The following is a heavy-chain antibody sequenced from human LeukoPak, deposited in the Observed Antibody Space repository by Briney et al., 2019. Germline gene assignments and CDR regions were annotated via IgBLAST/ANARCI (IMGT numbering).Heavy chain of an antibody. Sequence: GGSLRLSCAASGFTFSSYWMSWVRQAPGKGLEWVSVIYSGGSTYYADSVKGRFTISRDNSKNTLYLQMNSLRAEDTAVYYCARFLVGDYWGQGTLVTVSS. CDR3: ARFLVGDY. D-gene: IGHD3-3*01. J-gene: IGHJ4*02. CDR2: IYSGGST. CDR1: GFTFSSYW. V-gene: IGHV3-66*01.